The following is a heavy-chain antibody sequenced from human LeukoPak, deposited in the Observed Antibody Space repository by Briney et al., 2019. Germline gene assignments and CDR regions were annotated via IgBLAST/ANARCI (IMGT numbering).Heavy chain of an antibody. Sequence: GGSLRLSCAASGFIVSSKHMSWVRQAPGKGLEWVSGISAGGDLTFHADPVKGRFTISRDNSKNTLYLQMNSLRADDTAEYYCAKSLLTTASGTGRAFDLWGQGTMVTVSS. CDR1: GFIVSSKH. CDR2: ISAGGDLT. J-gene: IGHJ3*01. V-gene: IGHV3-23*01. CDR3: AKSLLTTASGTGRAFDL. D-gene: IGHD1-26*01.